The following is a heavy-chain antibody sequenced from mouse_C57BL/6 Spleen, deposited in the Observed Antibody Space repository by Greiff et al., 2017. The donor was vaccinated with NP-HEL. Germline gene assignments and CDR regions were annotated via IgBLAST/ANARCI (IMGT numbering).Heavy chain of an antibody. CDR1: GFSLTSYG. V-gene: IGHV2-2*01. J-gene: IGHJ2*01. Sequence: QVQLQESGPGLVQPSQSLSITCTVSGFSLTSYGVHWVRQSPGKGLEWLGVIWSGGSTDNNAAFISSLSISKDNSKSQVFFKRNSLQADDTAIYYCARNYGYYGDFDYWGQGTTLTVSS. CDR3: ARNYGYYGDFDY. CDR2: IWSGGST. D-gene: IGHD2-3*01.